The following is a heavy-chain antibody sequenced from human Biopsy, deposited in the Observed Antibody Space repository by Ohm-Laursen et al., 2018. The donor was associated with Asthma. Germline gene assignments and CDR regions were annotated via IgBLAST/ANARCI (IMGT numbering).Heavy chain of an antibody. Sequence: SLRLSCAASGFAVSRDYMFWVRQAPGKGLEWVSVIYSGGTSHTADSVRGRFTISRDFSKNTLHLQMHSLRVEDTAVYYCARGDSSGWSHYYFDYWGRGTLVTVSS. CDR1: GFAVSRDY. J-gene: IGHJ4*02. CDR3: ARGDSSGWSHYYFDY. V-gene: IGHV3-53*01. CDR2: IYSGGTS. D-gene: IGHD6-19*01.